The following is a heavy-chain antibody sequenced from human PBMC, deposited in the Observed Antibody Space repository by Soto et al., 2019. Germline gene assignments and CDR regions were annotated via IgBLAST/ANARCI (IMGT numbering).Heavy chain of an antibody. CDR1: GYRFSSHW. CDR2: IYPGDSDT. V-gene: IGHV5-51*01. Sequence: GESLKISCQGSGYRFSSHWIAWVRQVPGKGLEWMGIIYPGDSDTRYSPSFEGQVTMSVDKSNSTAYLHWSSLKASDTAMYYCARQGSNGAYYYYGMDVWGQGTTVTVSS. J-gene: IGHJ6*02. D-gene: IGHD2-8*01. CDR3: ARQGSNGAYYYYGMDV.